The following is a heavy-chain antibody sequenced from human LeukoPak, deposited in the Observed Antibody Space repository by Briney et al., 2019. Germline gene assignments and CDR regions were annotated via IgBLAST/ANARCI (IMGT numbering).Heavy chain of an antibody. J-gene: IGHJ5*02. CDR2: ISGSGGST. D-gene: IGHD3-3*02. Sequence: GGSLRLSCAASGFTFSSYAMSRVRQAPGKGLEWVSAISGSGGSTYYADTVKGRFTISRDNSKNTLYLQMNSLRAEDTAVYYCAKLGHFNWFDPWGQGTLVTVSS. CDR1: GFTFSSYA. CDR3: AKLGHFNWFDP. V-gene: IGHV3-23*01.